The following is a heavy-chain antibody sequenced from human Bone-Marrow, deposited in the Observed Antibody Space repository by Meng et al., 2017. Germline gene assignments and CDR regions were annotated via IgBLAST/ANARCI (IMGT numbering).Heavy chain of an antibody. Sequence: GGSLRLSCAASGFTFSSYAVHWVRQAPGKGLEWVAVISYDGSNKYYADSVKGRFTISRDNSKNTLYLQMNSLKTEDTAVYYCSGHVDYWGHGTLVTVSS. J-gene: IGHJ4*01. V-gene: IGHV3-30*04. CDR2: ISYDGSNK. CDR1: GFTFSSYA. CDR3: SGHVDY.